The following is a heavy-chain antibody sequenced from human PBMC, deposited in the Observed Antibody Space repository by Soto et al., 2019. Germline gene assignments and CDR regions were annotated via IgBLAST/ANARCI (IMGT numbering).Heavy chain of an antibody. V-gene: IGHV1-2*04. D-gene: IGHD6-13*01. CDR1: GYTFTGYY. J-gene: IGHJ6*02. CDR2: INPNSGGT. Sequence: ASVKVSCKASGYTFTGYYMHWVRQAPGQGLEWMGWINPNSGGTNYAQKFQGWVTMTRDTSISTAYMELSRLRSDDTAVYYCATTQYSSSWTAYGMDVWGQGTTVTVSS. CDR3: ATTQYSSSWTAYGMDV.